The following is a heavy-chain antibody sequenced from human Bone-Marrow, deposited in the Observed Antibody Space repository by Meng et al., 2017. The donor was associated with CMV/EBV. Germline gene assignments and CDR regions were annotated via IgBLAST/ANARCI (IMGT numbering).Heavy chain of an antibody. CDR1: GYTFTSYY. CDR3: ARVRLSSGTDY. CDR2: INPSGGST. D-gene: IGHD3-22*01. V-gene: IGHV1-46*01. Sequence: ASVKVSCKASGYTFTSYYMHWVRQAPGQGLEWMGIINPSGGSTRYAQTFPGRVTMTRDSPTSTVYRDLSSLRSEDTALYYCARVRLSSGTDYWGQGTLVTVPS. J-gene: IGHJ4*02.